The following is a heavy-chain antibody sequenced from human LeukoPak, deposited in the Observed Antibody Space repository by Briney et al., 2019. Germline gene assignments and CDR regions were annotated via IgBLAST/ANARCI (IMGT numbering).Heavy chain of an antibody. CDR3: ARGGDSSGYYYEGDYFDY. CDR1: GGPFSSYA. V-gene: IGHV1-69*05. CDR2: IISICGTA. D-gene: IGHD3-22*01. Sequence: SVKVSCKASGGPFSSYAISWLRQAPRQRLEWMGGIISICGTANYAQKFQGRVTITTDESTSTAYMELSSLRSEDTAGYYCARGGDSSGYYYEGDYFDYWGQGTLVTVSS. J-gene: IGHJ4*02.